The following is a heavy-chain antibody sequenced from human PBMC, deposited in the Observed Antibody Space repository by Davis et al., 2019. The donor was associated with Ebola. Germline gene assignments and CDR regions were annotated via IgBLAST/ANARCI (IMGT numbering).Heavy chain of an antibody. J-gene: IGHJ4*02. CDR1: GFTFSSHS. CDR2: ISSSSSYI. CDR3: ARKAYYYDSSGYHGGGFDY. Sequence: GESLKISCAASGFTFSSHSMNWVRQAPGKGLEWVSSISSSSSYIYYADSVKGRFTISSDNAKNSLYLQMNSLRAEDTAVYYCARKAYYYDSSGYHGGGFDYWGQGTLVTVSS. D-gene: IGHD3-22*01. V-gene: IGHV3-21*01.